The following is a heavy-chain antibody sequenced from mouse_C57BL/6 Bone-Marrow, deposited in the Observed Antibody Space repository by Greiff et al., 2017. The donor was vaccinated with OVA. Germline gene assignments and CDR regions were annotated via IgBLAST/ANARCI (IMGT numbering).Heavy chain of an antibody. Sequence: EVQGVESGGGLVQPGGSMKLSCVASGFTFSNYWMNWVRQSPEKGLEWVAQIRLKSDNYATHYAESVKGRFTISRDYSKSSVYLQMNNLRAEDTGIYYCTDTGYWGQGTTLTVSS. CDR2: IRLKSDNYAT. J-gene: IGHJ2*01. CDR3: TDTGY. CDR1: GFTFSNYW. V-gene: IGHV6-3*01.